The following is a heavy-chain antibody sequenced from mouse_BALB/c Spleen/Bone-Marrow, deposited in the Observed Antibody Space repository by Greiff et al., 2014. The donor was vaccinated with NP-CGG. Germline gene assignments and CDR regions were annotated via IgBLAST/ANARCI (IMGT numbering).Heavy chain of an antibody. J-gene: IGHJ3*01. D-gene: IGHD1-1*01. V-gene: IGHV14-3*02. Sequence: EVQLVESGAELVKPGASVKLSCTASGFNIKDTYMHWVKQRPEQGLEWIGRIDPANGNTKYDPKFQGKATITADTSSNTAYPQLSSLTSEDTAVYYCAAYCYGSSYGFAYWGQGTLVTVSA. CDR2: IDPANGNT. CDR3: AAYCYGSSYGFAY. CDR1: GFNIKDTY.